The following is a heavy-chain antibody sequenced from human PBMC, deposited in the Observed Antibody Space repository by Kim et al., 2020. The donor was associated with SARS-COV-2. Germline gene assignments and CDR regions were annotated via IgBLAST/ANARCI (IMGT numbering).Heavy chain of an antibody. D-gene: IGHD2-8*01. CDR3: ARHVVRDFSNGVCFMHYYGMDV. Sequence: SETLSLTCNVSGDSISSNYYYWAWIRQPPGKGLEWIGHVYYTGSTSYNPSLRSRVAILVDTSKNEFSLRLMSVTAPDTAVYYCARHVVRDFSNGVCFMHYYGMDVWGQGTSVTVSS. CDR1: GDSISSNYYY. V-gene: IGHV4-39*01. J-gene: IGHJ6*02. CDR2: VYYTGST.